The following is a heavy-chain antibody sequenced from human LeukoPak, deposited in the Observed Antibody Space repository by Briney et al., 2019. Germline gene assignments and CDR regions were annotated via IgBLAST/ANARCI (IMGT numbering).Heavy chain of an antibody. Sequence: GGSLRLSCAASGFTFSSYWMHWVRQAPGKGLVWVSRINSDGSSTSYADSVKGRFAISRDNAKNTLYLQMNSLRAEDTAVYYCARAYDSSGYYDYWGQGTLVTVS. D-gene: IGHD3-22*01. V-gene: IGHV3-74*01. CDR3: ARAYDSSGYYDY. J-gene: IGHJ4*02. CDR1: GFTFSSYW. CDR2: INSDGSST.